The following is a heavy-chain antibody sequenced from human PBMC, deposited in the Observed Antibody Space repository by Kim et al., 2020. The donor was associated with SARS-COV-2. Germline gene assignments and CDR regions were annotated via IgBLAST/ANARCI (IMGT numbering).Heavy chain of an antibody. CDR1: GGSISIYY. CDR2: IYYSGST. CDR3: ARGDGRFDP. Sequence: SETLSLTCTVSGGSISIYYWSWIRQPPGKRLEWIGYIYYSGSTNYNPSLKSRVTISVDTSKNQFSLKLNSVTAADTAVYFCARGDGRFDPWGQGTLVTVS. J-gene: IGHJ5*02. V-gene: IGHV4-59*01.